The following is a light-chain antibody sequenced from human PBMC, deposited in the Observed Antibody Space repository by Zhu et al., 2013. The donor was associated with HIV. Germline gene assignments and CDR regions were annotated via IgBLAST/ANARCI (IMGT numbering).Light chain of an antibody. CDR1: QSVSSSY. CDR2: GAS. Sequence: EIVLTQSPGTLSLSPGERATLSCRASQSVSSSYLAWYQQKPGQSPRLLMYGASTRATGIPARFSGSGSGTEFILTISSLQSEDFALYYCQQYNNWPRTFGQGTKVEI. CDR3: QQYNNWPRT. J-gene: IGKJ1*01. V-gene: IGKV3-15*01.